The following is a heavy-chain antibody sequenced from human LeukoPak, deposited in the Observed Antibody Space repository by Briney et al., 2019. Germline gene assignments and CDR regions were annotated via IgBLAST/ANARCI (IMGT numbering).Heavy chain of an antibody. CDR1: GFTFSDYY. CDR2: ISSSSSYT. Sequence: GGSLRLSCAASGFTFSDYYMSWIRQAPGKGLEWVSDISSSSSYTNYADPVKGRFTISRDNAKNSLYLQMNSLRAEDTAVYYCARTEIDDYGDPCFDYWGQGTLVTVSS. J-gene: IGHJ4*02. V-gene: IGHV3-11*06. D-gene: IGHD4-17*01. CDR3: ARTEIDDYGDPCFDY.